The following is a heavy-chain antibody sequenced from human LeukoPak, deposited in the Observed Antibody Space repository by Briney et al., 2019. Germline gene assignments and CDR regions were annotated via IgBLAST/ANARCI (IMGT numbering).Heavy chain of an antibody. V-gene: IGHV3-23*01. J-gene: IGHJ4*02. CDR1: GFRFSSYA. CDR2: ISGSGVST. Sequence: GGSLRLSCAASGFRFSSYAMSWVRQAPGKGLEWVSAISGSGVSTYYADSVKGRFTVSRDNSKNTLYLQMSNLRAEDTAVYYCAKAMGYYDSSGYSYWGQGTLVTVSS. CDR3: AKAMGYYDSSGYSY. D-gene: IGHD3-22*01.